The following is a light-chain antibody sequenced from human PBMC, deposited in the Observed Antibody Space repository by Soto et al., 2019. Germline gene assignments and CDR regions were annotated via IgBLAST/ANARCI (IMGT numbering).Light chain of an antibody. J-gene: IGKJ5*01. CDR3: QQYGSSPPIT. CDR1: QSVSSSY. Sequence: EIVMTQSPATLSLSPGEGATLSCLSIQSVSSSYLAWYQQKPGLAPRLLIYDASSRATGIPDRFSGSGSGTDFTLTISRLEPEDFAVYYCQQYGSSPPITFGQGTRLEIK. V-gene: IGKV3D-20*01. CDR2: DAS.